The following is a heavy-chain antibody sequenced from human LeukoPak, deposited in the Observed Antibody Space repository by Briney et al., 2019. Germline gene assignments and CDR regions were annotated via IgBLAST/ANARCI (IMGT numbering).Heavy chain of an antibody. CDR2: ISSSSSYI. D-gene: IGHD3-22*01. Sequence: GGSLRLSCAASGFTFSSYSMNWVRQAPGKGLEWVSSISSSSSYIYYADSVKGRFTISRDNAKNSLYLQMNSLRAEDTAVYYCARAASYSYDSSGYYSDYWGQGTLVTVSS. CDR3: ARAASYSYDSSGYYSDY. CDR1: GFTFSSYS. V-gene: IGHV3-21*01. J-gene: IGHJ4*02.